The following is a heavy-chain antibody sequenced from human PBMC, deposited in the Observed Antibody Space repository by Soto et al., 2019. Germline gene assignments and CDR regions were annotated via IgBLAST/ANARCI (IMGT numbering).Heavy chain of an antibody. Sequence: QVQLVQSGAEVKKPGASVKVSCKASGYTFTSYYMHWVRQAPGQGLEWMGIINPSGGSTSYAQKFQGRVTMTRDTSTSTVYMELSSLRSEDTAVYYCARVDCSSTSCYGGVYYYGMDVWGQGTTVTVSS. CDR2: INPSGGST. D-gene: IGHD2-2*01. CDR3: ARVDCSSTSCYGGVYYYGMDV. V-gene: IGHV1-46*01. J-gene: IGHJ6*02. CDR1: GYTFTSYY.